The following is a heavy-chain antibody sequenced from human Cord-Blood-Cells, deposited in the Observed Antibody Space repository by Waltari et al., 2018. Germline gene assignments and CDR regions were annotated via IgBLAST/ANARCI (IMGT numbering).Heavy chain of an antibody. V-gene: IGHV3-53*01. J-gene: IGHJ4*02. CDR2: IYSGGST. D-gene: IGHD6-19*01. Sequence: DVQLSESGGGLLQPGGSMILSCAASGFPVSSTYMSWVRQAPGKGLEWVSVIYSGGSTYYADSVKGRFTISRDNSKNTLYLQMNSLRAEDTAVYYCAREGHSSGWSFDYWGQGTLVTVSS. CDR3: AREGHSSGWSFDY. CDR1: GFPVSSTY.